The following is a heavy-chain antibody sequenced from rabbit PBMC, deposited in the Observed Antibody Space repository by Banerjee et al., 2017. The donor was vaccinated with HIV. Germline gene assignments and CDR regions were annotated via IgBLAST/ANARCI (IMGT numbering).Heavy chain of an antibody. CDR3: ARDRFNVVQNL. J-gene: IGHJ4*01. CDR2: INSSSRNF. Sequence: GQLVETGGDRVKPGGYLPIPCTASGFSFRDKSVMCWVRQAPGKGLEWLGCINSSSRNFVYASWATGRFTSSKTPSTTVTLQMTSLTAAATATYCCARDRFNVVQNLWGPGTLVTVS. D-gene: IGHD5-1*01. V-gene: IGHV1S45*01. CDR1: GFSFRDKSV.